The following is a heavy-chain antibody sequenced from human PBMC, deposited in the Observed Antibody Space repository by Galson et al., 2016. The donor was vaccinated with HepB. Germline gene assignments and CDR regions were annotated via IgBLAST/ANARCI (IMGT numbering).Heavy chain of an antibody. J-gene: IGHJ4*02. V-gene: IGHV3-23*01. CDR3: GKHGGFDY. Sequence: SLRLSCAASGFSFSNSGMSWVRQAPGRGLEWVSGIHRSGGATHYADFVKGRLTISRDNSKNTLYLYMNNLTAGDTAIYYCGKHGGFDYWGQGALVTVSS. D-gene: IGHD3-16*01. CDR1: GFSFSNSG. CDR2: IHRSGGAT.